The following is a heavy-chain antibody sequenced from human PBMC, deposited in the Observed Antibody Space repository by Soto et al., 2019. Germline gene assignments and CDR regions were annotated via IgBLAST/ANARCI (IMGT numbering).Heavy chain of an antibody. CDR2: IYHSGST. Sequence: QLQLQESGSGLVKPSQTLSLTCAVSGGSISSGGYSWSWIRQPPGKGLEWIGYIYHSGSTYYNPSLKSRVTISVDRSKNQFSLKLSSVTAADTAVYYCARVSLPDYYYGSGSYYNGIANWFDPWGQGTLVTVSS. CDR1: GGSISSGGYS. J-gene: IGHJ5*02. CDR3: ARVSLPDYYYGSGSYYNGIANWFDP. V-gene: IGHV4-30-2*01. D-gene: IGHD3-10*01.